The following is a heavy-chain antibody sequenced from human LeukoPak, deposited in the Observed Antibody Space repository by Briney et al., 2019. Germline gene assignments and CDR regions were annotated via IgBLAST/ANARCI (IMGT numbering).Heavy chain of an antibody. D-gene: IGHD5-18*01. V-gene: IGHV3-49*03. Sequence: GGSLRLSCIASGFTFGDYAMSWFCQAPGKGLEWVGFIRSKAYGGTTEYAASVKGRFTISRDDSKSIAYLQMNSLKTEDTAVYYCTRGHTAMAPINFDYWGQGTLVTVSS. CDR2: IRSKAYGGTT. CDR3: TRGHTAMAPINFDY. J-gene: IGHJ4*02. CDR1: GFTFGDYA.